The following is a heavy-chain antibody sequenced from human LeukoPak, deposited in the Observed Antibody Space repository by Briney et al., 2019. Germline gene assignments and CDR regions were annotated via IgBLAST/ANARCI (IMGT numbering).Heavy chain of an antibody. V-gene: IGHV1-69*05. Sequence: EASVKVSCKASGGTFSSYAISWVRQAPGQGLEWMGGIIPIFGTANYAQKFQGRVTITTDESTSTAYMELSSLRSEDTAVYYCATAYSGSPNDAFDIWGQGTMVTVSS. J-gene: IGHJ3*02. CDR1: GGTFSSYA. CDR3: ATAYSGSPNDAFDI. CDR2: IIPIFGTA. D-gene: IGHD1-26*01.